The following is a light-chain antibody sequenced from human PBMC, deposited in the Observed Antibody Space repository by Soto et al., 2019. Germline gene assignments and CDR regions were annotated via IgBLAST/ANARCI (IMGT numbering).Light chain of an antibody. J-gene: IGKJ4*01. CDR2: GAS. Sequence: EIVLTQSPDTLSLSPGERATLSCRASQSVGSNYLAWYQQKPGQDPRLLIYGASNRATGIPDRFGGSGSGTDFTLTISRLEPEDFAVYHCHNFDSSPPFGGGTKVEIK. CDR3: HNFDSSPP. CDR1: QSVGSNY. V-gene: IGKV3-20*01.